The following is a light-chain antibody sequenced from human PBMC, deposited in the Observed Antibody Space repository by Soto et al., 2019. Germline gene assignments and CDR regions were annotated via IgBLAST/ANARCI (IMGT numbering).Light chain of an antibody. CDR2: QVS. Sequence: DVVMTQSPLSLPVTLGQPASISCRSSQGLLHSNGDTFLSWFQQRPGQSPRRLIYQVSNRDSGVTDRFSGSGSGTDFTLTISRVEAEDVGIYYCMQGTHWPYTFGQGTKLEI. J-gene: IGKJ2*01. CDR1: QGLLHSNGDTF. V-gene: IGKV2-30*02. CDR3: MQGTHWPYT.